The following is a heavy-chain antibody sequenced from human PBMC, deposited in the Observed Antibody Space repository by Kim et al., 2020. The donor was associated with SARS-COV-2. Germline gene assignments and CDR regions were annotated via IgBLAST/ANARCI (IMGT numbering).Heavy chain of an antibody. CDR1: GGSISSSSYY. V-gene: IGHV4-39*01. CDR2: IYYSGST. CDR3: ARGHLSDAFDI. J-gene: IGHJ3*02. Sequence: SETLSLTCTVSGGSISSSSYYWGWIRQPPGKGLEWIGSIYYSGSTYYNPSLKSRVTISVDTSKNQFSLKLSSVTAADTAVYYCARGHLSDAFDIWGQGTMVTVSS.